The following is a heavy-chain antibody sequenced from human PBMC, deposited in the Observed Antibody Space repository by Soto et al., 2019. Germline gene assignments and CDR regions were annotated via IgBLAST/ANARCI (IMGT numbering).Heavy chain of an antibody. CDR3: ARVGAPQVGATPFNWFDP. J-gene: IGHJ5*02. D-gene: IGHD1-26*01. Sequence: ASVKVSCKASGYTFTSYGISWVRQAPGQGLEWMGWISAYNGNTNYAQKLQGRVTMTTDTSTSTAYMELRSLRSDDTAVYYCARVGAPQVGATPFNWFDPWGQGTLVPVSS. CDR1: GYTFTSYG. V-gene: IGHV1-18*01. CDR2: ISAYNGNT.